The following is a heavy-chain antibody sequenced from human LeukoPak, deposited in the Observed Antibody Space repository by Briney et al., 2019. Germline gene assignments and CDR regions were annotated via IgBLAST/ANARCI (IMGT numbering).Heavy chain of an antibody. J-gene: IGHJ3*01. Sequence: GGSLRLSCEASGSTFDNYAMSWVRQAPGKGLEWVSTIGISAGSTCYADAVKGRFTISRDNSKKTVILQMNRLRVEDTAVYYCAKDRWEITIGDAFGSWGQGTKVAVSS. CDR2: IGISAGST. V-gene: IGHV3-23*01. CDR3: AKDRWEITIGDAFGS. CDR1: GSTFDNYA. D-gene: IGHD3-3*01.